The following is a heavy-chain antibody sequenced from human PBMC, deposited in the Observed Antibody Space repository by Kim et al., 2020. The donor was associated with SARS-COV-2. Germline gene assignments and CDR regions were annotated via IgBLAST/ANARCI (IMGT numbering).Heavy chain of an antibody. CDR2: IIPIFGTA. V-gene: IGHV1-69*13. CDR3: ARGPSSSHYYYYGMDV. D-gene: IGHD6-6*01. CDR1: GGTFSSYA. J-gene: IGHJ6*02. Sequence: SVKVSCKASGGTFSSYAISWVRQAPGQGLEWMGGIIPIFGTANYAQKFQGRVTITADESTSTAYMELSSLRSEDTAVYYCARGPSSSHYYYYGMDVWGQGTTVTVSS.